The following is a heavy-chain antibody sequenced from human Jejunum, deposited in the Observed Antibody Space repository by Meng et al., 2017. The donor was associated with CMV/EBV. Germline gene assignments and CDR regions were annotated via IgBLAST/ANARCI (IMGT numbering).Heavy chain of an antibody. J-gene: IGHJ5*02. Sequence: FSLTTSGWCVGWIRQPPGKALEWLALVYWDDDKRYNPSLKTRLTITRDTSKNQVVLIMTNMDPVDTGTYYCVRSGGSTWYEENNWFDPWGQGTLVTVSS. CDR2: VYWDDDK. CDR1: FSLTTSGWC. CDR3: VRSGGSTWYEENNWFDP. D-gene: IGHD6-13*01. V-gene: IGHV2-5*02.